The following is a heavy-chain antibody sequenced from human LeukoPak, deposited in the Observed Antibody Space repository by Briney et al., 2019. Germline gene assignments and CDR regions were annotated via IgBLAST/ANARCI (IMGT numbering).Heavy chain of an antibody. CDR3: AREAYSSRWYLDS. CDR1: GFTFSDHY. CDR2: IISRGNAV. Sequence: GGSLRLSCAASGFTFSDHYMNWVRQARAKGLEWISDIISRGNAVYYADSVKGRFTISRDNAKNSLYVQMNSLRAEDTAMYYCAREAYSSRWYLDSWGQGTLVTVSS. J-gene: IGHJ4*02. V-gene: IGHV3-11*01. D-gene: IGHD6-13*01.